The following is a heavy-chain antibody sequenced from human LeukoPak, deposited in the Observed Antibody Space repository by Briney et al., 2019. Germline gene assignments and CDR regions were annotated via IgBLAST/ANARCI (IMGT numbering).Heavy chain of an antibody. CDR3: ARGIHYGDYDY. CDR2: IYYSGST. V-gene: IGHV4-59*01. D-gene: IGHD4-17*01. CDR1: GGSISGYY. J-gene: IGHJ4*02. Sequence: SETLSLTCTVSGGSISGYYWSWIRQPPGKGLEWIGYIYYSGSTNYNPSLKSRVTISVDTSKNQFSLKLSSVTAADTAVYYCARGIHYGDYDYWGQGTLVTVSS.